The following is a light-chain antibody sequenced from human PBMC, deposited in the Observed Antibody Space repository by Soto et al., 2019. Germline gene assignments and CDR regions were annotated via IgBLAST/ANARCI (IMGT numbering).Light chain of an antibody. CDR2: GAS. CDR1: QGVGSH. Sequence: DIQMTQSPSSVSALIGDRVTITCRASQGVGSHVNWYQQKPGKAPNLLIHGASNLQSGVPSTFSGSGSGTDVTLTISSLQPEDFATYYCQHNYRAPLTFGGGTKVEIK. J-gene: IGKJ4*01. V-gene: IGKV1-39*01. CDR3: QHNYRAPLT.